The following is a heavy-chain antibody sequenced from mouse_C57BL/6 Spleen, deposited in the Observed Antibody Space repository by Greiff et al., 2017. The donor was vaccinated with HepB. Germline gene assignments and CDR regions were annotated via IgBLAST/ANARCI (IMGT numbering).Heavy chain of an antibody. D-gene: IGHD2-1*01. Sequence: GGGLVQPKGSLKLSCAASGFSFNTYAMNWVRQAPGKGLEWVARIRSKSNNYATYYADSVKDRFTISSDDSESMLYLQMNNLKTEDTAMYYCVREGGNYGREGYFDYWGQGTTLTVSS. V-gene: IGHV10-1*01. CDR2: IRSKSNNYAT. J-gene: IGHJ2*01. CDR1: GFSFNTYA. CDR3: VREGGNYGREGYFDY.